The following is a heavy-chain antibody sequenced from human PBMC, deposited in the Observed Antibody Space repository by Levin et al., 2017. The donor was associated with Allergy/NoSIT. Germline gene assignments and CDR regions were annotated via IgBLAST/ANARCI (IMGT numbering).Heavy chain of an antibody. Sequence: GESLKISCAASGFTFSSYAMSWVRQAPGKGLEWVSAISGSGGSTYYADSVKGRFTISRDNSKNTLYLQMNSLRAEDTAVYYCANSPSNLHLDYFDYWGQGTLVTVSS. CDR2: ISGSGGST. V-gene: IGHV3-23*01. CDR1: GFTFSSYA. CDR3: ANSPSNLHLDYFDY. J-gene: IGHJ4*02.